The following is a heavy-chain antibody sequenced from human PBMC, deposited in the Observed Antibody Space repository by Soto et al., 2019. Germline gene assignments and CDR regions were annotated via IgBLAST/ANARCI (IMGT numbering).Heavy chain of an antibody. CDR3: ARDRSHYGSGSYPMGFDP. D-gene: IGHD3-10*01. CDR2: IYYSGST. CDR1: GGSISSYY. Sequence: PSETLSLTCTVSGGSISSYYWSWIRQPPGKGLEWIGFIYYSGSTNYNPSLKSRVTISVDTSKNQFSLKLSSVTAADTAVYYCARDRSHYGSGSYPMGFDPWGQGTLVTVSS. V-gene: IGHV4-59*01. J-gene: IGHJ5*02.